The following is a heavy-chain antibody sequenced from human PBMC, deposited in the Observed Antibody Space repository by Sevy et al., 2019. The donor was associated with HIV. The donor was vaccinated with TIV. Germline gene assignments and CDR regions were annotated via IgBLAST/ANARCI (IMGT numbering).Heavy chain of an antibody. CDR2: INEDGSTK. CDR1: GFNIRAHW. J-gene: IGHJ4*02. D-gene: IGHD1-26*01. V-gene: IGHV3-7*01. CDR3: VRALLKADSL. Sequence: GGSLRLSCAASGFNIRAHWMLWVRQAPGKGLEWVANINEDGSTKYYLDSVKARFTISRDNAENSAFLQMNSLRVEDTAVYYCVRALLKADSLWGQGTLVTVSS.